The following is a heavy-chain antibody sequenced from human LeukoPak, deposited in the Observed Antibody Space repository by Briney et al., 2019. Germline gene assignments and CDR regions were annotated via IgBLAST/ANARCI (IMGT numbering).Heavy chain of an antibody. V-gene: IGHV3-73*01. CDR2: IRSKANSYAT. CDR1: GFTFSGSA. D-gene: IGHD3-22*01. Sequence: QPGGSLRLSCAASGFTFSGSAMHWVRQASGKGLEWVGRIRSKANSYATAYAASVKGRSTISRDDSKNTAYLQMNSLKTEDTAVYYCVPGGVIVVATSDYWGQGTLVTVSS. J-gene: IGHJ4*02. CDR3: VPGGVIVVATSDY.